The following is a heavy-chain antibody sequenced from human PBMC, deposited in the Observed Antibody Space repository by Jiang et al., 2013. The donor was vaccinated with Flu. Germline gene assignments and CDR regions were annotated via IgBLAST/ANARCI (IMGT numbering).Heavy chain of an antibody. V-gene: IGHV6-1*01. J-gene: IGHJ6*02. CDR2: TYYRSKWYN. D-gene: IGHD6-13*01. CDR1: GDSVSSNSAA. CDR3: AREVSGPPSKQQLVKVYYYYYGMDV. Sequence: TSQTLSLTCAISGDSVSSNSAAWNWIRQSPSRGLEWLGRTYYRSKWYNDYAVSVKSRITINPDTSKNQFSLQLNSVTPEDTAVYYCAREVSGPPSKQQLVKVYYYYYGMDVWGQGTTVTVSS.